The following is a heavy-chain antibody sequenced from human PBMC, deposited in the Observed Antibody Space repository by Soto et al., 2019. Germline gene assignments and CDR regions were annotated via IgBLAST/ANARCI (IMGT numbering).Heavy chain of an antibody. J-gene: IGHJ4*02. CDR3: ARGRVVLLPWVVFAS. Sequence: QVHLVQSGTEVKKPGASVKLSCKTSGYSFSRYAVHWLRQAPGQSLGWMGWINGGNGHTKYSENFQGRVILTRDPSANTAYMEVSSLTLEDAVVYYCARGRVVLLPWVVFASWVQGTRVTVSS. V-gene: IGHV1-3*01. CDR2: INGGNGHT. CDR1: GYSFSRYA. D-gene: IGHD2-15*01.